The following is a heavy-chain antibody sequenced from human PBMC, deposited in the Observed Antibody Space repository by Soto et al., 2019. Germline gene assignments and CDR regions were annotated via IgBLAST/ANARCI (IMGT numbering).Heavy chain of an antibody. J-gene: IGHJ4*02. CDR2: IYHSGNI. CDR3: ARAIRGFSQGSGY. CDR1: LYSISSGYY. Sequence: SETLSLTCAVSLYSISSGYYWGWIRQPPGKGLEWIGSIYHSGNIYYNPSLKSRVTLSVDTSKNQFSLRVSHVTAADTAVYYCARAIRGFSQGSGYWGQGTLVTVSS. V-gene: IGHV4-38-2*01. D-gene: IGHD5-18*01.